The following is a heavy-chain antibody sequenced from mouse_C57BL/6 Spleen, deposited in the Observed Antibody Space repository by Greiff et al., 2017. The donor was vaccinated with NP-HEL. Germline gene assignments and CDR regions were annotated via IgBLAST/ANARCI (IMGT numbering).Heavy chain of an antibody. CDR3: TTSYGSSYDY. V-gene: IGHV14-4*01. CDR1: GFNIKDDY. J-gene: IGHJ3*01. D-gene: IGHD1-1*01. Sequence: VQLQQSGAELVRPGASVKLSCTASGFNIKDDYMHWVKQRPEQGLEWIGWIDPENGDTEYASKFQGKATITADTSSNTAYRQLSSLTSEDTAVYYGTTSYGSSYDYWGQGTLVTVSA. CDR2: IDPENGDT.